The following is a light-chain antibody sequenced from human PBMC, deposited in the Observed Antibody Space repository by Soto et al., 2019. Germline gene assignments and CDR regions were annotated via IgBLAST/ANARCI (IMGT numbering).Light chain of an antibody. Sequence: DIQMTQSPSSLSASVGDRVTITCQASQDISNYLNWYQHKPGKAPRLLIYGASNLETGVPSRFSGSGSGTDFTFTISSLQPEDIATYYCQQFDNFPRAIIFGQGTRLELK. CDR3: QQFDNFPRAII. CDR2: GAS. V-gene: IGKV1-33*01. CDR1: QDISNY. J-gene: IGKJ5*01.